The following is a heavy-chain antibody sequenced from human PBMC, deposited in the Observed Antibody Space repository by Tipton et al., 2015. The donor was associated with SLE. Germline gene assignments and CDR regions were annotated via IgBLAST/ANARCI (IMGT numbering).Heavy chain of an antibody. Sequence: SLRLSCEASGFTFSSYAMSWVRQAPGKGLEWVSYISGSSNTIYYADSVKGRFIISRDNSKNTLYLQMNSLRAEDTAVYYCAAQPAMGQLVDAWGQGTLVTVSS. CDR1: GFTFSSYA. V-gene: IGHV3-48*01. CDR3: AAQPAMGQLVDA. J-gene: IGHJ5*02. D-gene: IGHD6-6*01. CDR2: ISGSSNTI.